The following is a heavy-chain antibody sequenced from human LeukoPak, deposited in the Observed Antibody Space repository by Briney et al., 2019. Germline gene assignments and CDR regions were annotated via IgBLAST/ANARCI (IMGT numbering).Heavy chain of an antibody. Sequence: PSETLSLTCTVSGGSISSYYWSWIRQPAGKGLEWIGRIYTSGSTNYNPSLKSRVTMSVDTSKNQFSLKLSSVTAADTAVYYCARDSYYDSTNHFDYWGQGTLVTVSS. CDR3: ARDSYYDSTNHFDY. CDR2: IYTSGST. V-gene: IGHV4-4*07. D-gene: IGHD3-22*01. CDR1: GGSISSYY. J-gene: IGHJ4*02.